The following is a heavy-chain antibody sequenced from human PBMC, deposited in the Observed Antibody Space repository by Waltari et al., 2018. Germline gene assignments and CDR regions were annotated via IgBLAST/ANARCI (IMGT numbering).Heavy chain of an antibody. V-gene: IGHV4-34*02. CDR2: INDSGRT. D-gene: IGHD3-3*01. CDR1: GGSLSGYH. CDR3: GRVFGYYYYYMDV. J-gene: IGHJ6*03. Sequence: QVQLQQWGAGLLKPSETLSLTCDVSGGSLSGYHWTWIRQPPGKGLEWIGEINDSGRTTSTPSLESRVTVSIGTANNQFSLRVGSVTAADTAVYYCGRVFGYYYYYMDVWGKGTTVTISS.